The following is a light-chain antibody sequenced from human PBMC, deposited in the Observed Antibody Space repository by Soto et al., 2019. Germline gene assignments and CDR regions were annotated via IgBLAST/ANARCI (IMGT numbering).Light chain of an antibody. CDR2: EVS. CDR1: SGGVGDFDY. V-gene: IGLV2-14*01. Sequence: QSALTQPASVSGSPGQSITISCTATSGGVGDFDYVSWYQQHPGEAPKLIIYEVSHRPSGVSDRFSGSKSGDTASLTISGLQADDEASYYCQSYDRSLSSPIFGGGTKLTVL. J-gene: IGLJ2*01. CDR3: QSYDRSLSSPI.